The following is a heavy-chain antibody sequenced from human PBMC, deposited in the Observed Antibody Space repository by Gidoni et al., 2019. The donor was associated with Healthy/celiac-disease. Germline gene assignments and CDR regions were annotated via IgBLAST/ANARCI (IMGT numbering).Heavy chain of an antibody. CDR3: ASEGSGWYSGAFDY. Sequence: QLQLQESGPGLVKPSETLSLTCTVSGGSISSSSYYWGWIRQPPGKGLEWIGSIYYSGSTYYNPSLKSRVTISVDTSKNQFSLKLSSVTAADTAVYYCASEGSGWYSGAFDYWGQGTLVTVSS. CDR2: IYYSGST. J-gene: IGHJ4*02. V-gene: IGHV4-39*01. CDR1: GGSISSSSYY. D-gene: IGHD6-19*01.